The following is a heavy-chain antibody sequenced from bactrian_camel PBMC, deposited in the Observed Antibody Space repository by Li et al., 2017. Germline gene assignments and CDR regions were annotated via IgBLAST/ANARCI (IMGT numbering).Heavy chain of an antibody. CDR1: GFTFSRNY. CDR3: DALAWGSNY. CDR2: LKWDGTDT. J-gene: IGHJ4*01. D-gene: IGHD1*01. V-gene: IGHV3S5*01. Sequence: HVQLVESGGGLVQPGGSLRLSCAASGFTFSRNYMSWVRQAPGKGLEWVSTLKWDGTDTYYADFVKGRFTISRANTMSTAYLQMDNLKSEDTAQYYCDALAWGSNYWGQGTQVTVS.